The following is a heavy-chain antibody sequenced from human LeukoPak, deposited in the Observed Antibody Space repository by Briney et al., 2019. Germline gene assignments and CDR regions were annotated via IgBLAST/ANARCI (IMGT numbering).Heavy chain of an antibody. CDR2: SIPIFGAT. J-gene: IGHJ6*03. Sequence: SVKVSCKASEGTFSNYAISWVRQAPGQGLEWMGGSIPIFGATKYAQKFQGRVTIATDESTSTAYMELSSLRSEDTAMYYCARGRWLQLYYMDVWGKGTTVTVSS. CDR3: ARGRWLQLYYMDV. V-gene: IGHV1-69*05. D-gene: IGHD5-24*01. CDR1: EGTFSNYA.